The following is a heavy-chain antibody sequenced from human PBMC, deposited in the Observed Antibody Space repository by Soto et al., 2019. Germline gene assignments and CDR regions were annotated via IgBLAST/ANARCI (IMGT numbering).Heavy chain of an antibody. D-gene: IGHD3-10*01. CDR3: ARGPFRPSAMDV. CDR1: GDNFKKNV. V-gene: IGHV1-69*10. Sequence: EASVKISCKTSGDNFKKNVFTWVRHAPGQGLEWMGGTIPALGKTHYIEKFQGRVTITVDDATRTVYMEVRDLTSDDTAIYYCARGPFRPSAMDVWGKGTTVTVSS. CDR2: TIPALGKT. J-gene: IGHJ6*04.